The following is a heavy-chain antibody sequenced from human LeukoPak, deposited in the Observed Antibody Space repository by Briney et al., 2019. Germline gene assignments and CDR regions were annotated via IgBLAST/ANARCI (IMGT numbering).Heavy chain of an antibody. Sequence: ASVKVSCKASGYTFTGHYMHWVRQAPGQGLEWMGWINPNSGGTNYAQKFQDRVTMTRDTSISTAYMELSRLRSDDTAVYYCARLDTQWEPFSRVADYWGQGTLVTVSP. CDR2: INPNSGGT. V-gene: IGHV1-2*02. CDR3: ARLDTQWEPFSRVADY. CDR1: GYTFTGHY. J-gene: IGHJ4*02. D-gene: IGHD1-26*01.